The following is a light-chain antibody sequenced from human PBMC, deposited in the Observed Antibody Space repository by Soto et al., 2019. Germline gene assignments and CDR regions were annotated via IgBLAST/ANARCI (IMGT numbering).Light chain of an antibody. CDR3: SSYTSSSTLNWV. CDR1: SSDVGAHNY. J-gene: IGLJ3*02. Sequence: QSVLTQPASVSGSPGQSITISCTGTSSDVGAHNYVSWYQQHPGKAPKLMIYEVTNRPSGVSNRFSGSKSGNTASLTISGLQAEDEADYYCSSYTSSSTLNWVFGAGTQLTVL. V-gene: IGLV2-14*01. CDR2: EVT.